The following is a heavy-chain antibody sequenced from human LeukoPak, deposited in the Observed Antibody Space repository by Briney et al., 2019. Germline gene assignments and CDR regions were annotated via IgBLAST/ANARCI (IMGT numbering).Heavy chain of an antibody. CDR1: GFTFSNAW. CDR3: ARPSFRTGSYFDH. V-gene: IGHV3-7*01. CDR2: INQDGSEK. Sequence: GGSLRLSCAASGFTFSNAWMSWVRQAPGKGLEWVANINQDGSEKYYVDSVKGRFTISRDNTKTSLYLQMNSLRAEDTAVYYCARPSFRTGSYFDHWGQGTLVTVSS. D-gene: IGHD3/OR15-3a*01. J-gene: IGHJ4*02.